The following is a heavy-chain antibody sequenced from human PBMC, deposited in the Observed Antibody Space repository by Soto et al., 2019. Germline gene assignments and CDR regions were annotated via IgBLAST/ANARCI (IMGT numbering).Heavy chain of an antibody. Sequence: ASVKVSCKASGYTFTGYYMHWVRQAAGQGLEWMGWINPNSGGTNYAQKFQGWVTMTRDTSISTAYMELSRLRSDDTAAYYCARGEGGPRWGSIDYWGQGTLVTVSS. V-gene: IGHV1-2*04. CDR3: ARGEGGPRWGSIDY. D-gene: IGHD2-21*01. J-gene: IGHJ4*02. CDR2: INPNSGGT. CDR1: GYTFTGYY.